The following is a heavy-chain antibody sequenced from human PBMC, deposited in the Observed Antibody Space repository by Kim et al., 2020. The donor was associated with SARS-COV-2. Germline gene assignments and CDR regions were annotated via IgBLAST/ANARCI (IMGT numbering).Heavy chain of an antibody. J-gene: IGHJ5*02. CDR2: IYHSGST. CDR1: GYSISSGYY. V-gene: IGHV4-38-2*02. CDR3: AGVLLWFGGNWFDP. D-gene: IGHD3-10*01. Sequence: SETLSLTCTVSGYSISSGYYWGWIRQPPGKGLEWIGSIYHSGSTYYNPSLKSRVTISVDTSKNQFSLKLSSVTAADTAVYYCAGVLLWFGGNWFDPWGQGTLVTVSS.